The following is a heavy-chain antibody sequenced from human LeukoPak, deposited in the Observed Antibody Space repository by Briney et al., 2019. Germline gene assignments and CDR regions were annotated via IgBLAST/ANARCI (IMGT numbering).Heavy chain of an antibody. J-gene: IGHJ4*02. CDR1: GGSFSGYY. CDR2: IYHSGRT. CDR3: VSSSWAFDF. V-gene: IGHV4-34*01. Sequence: SETLSLTCAVYGGSFSGYYWSWVRQPPGKGLEWIGSIYHSGRTFYNPSLKSRVTISVDTSNNQFSLRVTSVTAADTAVYYCVSSSWAFDFWGQGTLVSVSS. D-gene: IGHD6-13*01.